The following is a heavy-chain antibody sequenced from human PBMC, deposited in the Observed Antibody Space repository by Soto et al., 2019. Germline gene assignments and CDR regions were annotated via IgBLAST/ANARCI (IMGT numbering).Heavy chain of an antibody. Sequence: QVQLMQSGAEVKKPGASVKVSCKASGDTFTDYYIHWVRQAPGQGLEWMGTVNPSGGHTTYAQHFLGRVTMTRDPSTSTRYMELTSLTSDDTAVYYCARGGHVVVVTAALDYWGQGTLVTVSS. J-gene: IGHJ4*02. D-gene: IGHD2-21*02. CDR3: ARGGHVVVVTAALDY. CDR1: GDTFTDYY. CDR2: VNPSGGHT. V-gene: IGHV1-46*01.